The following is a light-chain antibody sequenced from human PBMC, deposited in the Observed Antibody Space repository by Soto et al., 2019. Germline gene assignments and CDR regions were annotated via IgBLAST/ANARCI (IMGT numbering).Light chain of an antibody. CDR1: SSDVGGYNY. CDR2: EVS. Sequence: QSVLTQPPSASGSPGQSVTISCTGTSSDVGGYNYVSWYQQHPGKAPKLMIYEVSKRPSGVPDRFSGSKSGNTASLTVSGLQAEDEADYYCSSYAVSNIPLFGGGTKLTVL. CDR3: SSYAVSNIPL. J-gene: IGLJ2*01. V-gene: IGLV2-8*01.